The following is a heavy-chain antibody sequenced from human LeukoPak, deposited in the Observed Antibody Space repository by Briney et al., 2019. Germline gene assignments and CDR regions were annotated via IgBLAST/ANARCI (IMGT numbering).Heavy chain of an antibody. J-gene: IGHJ3*02. CDR1: GHTLSDLS. Sequence: GASVKVSCKVSGHTLSDLSMHWVRQAPGKGLEWMGGFNPEDAETIYAQKFQGRVTITADESTSTAYMELSSLRSEDTAVYYCAREGSSSSRAFDIWGQGTMVTVSS. CDR3: AREGSSSSRAFDI. CDR2: FNPEDAET. D-gene: IGHD6-6*01. V-gene: IGHV1-24*01.